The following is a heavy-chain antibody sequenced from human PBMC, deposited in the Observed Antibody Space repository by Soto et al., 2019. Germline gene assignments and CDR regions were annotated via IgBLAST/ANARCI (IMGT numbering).Heavy chain of an antibody. J-gene: IGHJ6*02. CDR2: IMPVFRRP. CDR3: ARDKDRPQLGGNYYYILDV. CDR1: GGTFRTSA. Sequence: QVQLVQSGAEVKKPGSSVKVSCKASGGTFRTSAISWVRQAPGQGLEWVGGIMPVFRRPKYAQNFQGRVTNTAVESTSTAYMMLSSLRSDDTAVYYCARDKDRPQLGGNYYYILDVWGQGTAVSVSS. D-gene: IGHD3-3*02. V-gene: IGHV1-69*12.